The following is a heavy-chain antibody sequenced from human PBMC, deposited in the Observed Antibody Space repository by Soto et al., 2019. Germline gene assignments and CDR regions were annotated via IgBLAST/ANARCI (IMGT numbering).Heavy chain of an antibody. CDR2: ISYDGSNK. Sequence: GGSLRLSCAASGFTFSSYAMHWVRQAPGKGLEWVAVISYDGSNKYYADSVKGRFTISRDNSKNTLYLQMNSLRAEDTAVYYCGRSKGYYQYYFDYWGQGTLVTVSS. CDR1: GFTFSSYA. D-gene: IGHD3-22*01. J-gene: IGHJ4*02. V-gene: IGHV3-30-3*01. CDR3: GRSKGYYQYYFDY.